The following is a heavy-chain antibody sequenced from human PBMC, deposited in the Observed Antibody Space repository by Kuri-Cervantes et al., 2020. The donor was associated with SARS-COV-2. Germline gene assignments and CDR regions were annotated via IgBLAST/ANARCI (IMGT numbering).Heavy chain of an antibody. CDR1: GFTFSSYA. Sequence: GESLKISCAASGFTFSSYAMSWVRQAPGKGLEWVSAISGSGGSTYYADSVKGRFTISRDNFKNTLYLQMNSLRAEDTAVYYCAKALAVAGNYGMDVWGQGTTVTVSS. J-gene: IGHJ6*02. V-gene: IGHV3-23*01. CDR3: AKALAVAGNYGMDV. CDR2: ISGSGGST. D-gene: IGHD6-19*01.